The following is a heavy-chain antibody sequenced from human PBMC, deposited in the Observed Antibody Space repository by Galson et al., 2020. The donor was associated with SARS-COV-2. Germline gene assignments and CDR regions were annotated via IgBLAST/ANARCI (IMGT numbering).Heavy chain of an antibody. CDR3: TRELSSGSGYYF. Sequence: SETLSLTCTVSGVSISSSGFRCTWIRQHPGKGLEWIGYIYNSGSTSYNPSLKSRVTISVDASKNQFSLRLSSVTAADTAVYYCTRELSSGSGYYFWGQGTLVTVSS. J-gene: IGHJ4*02. V-gene: IGHV4-31*03. CDR2: IYNSGST. CDR1: GVSISSSGFR. D-gene: IGHD3-3*01.